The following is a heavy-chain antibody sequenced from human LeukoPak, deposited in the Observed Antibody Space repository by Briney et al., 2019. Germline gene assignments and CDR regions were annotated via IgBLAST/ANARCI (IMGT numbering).Heavy chain of an antibody. J-gene: IGHJ4*02. Sequence: SETLSLNCAVYACSISSSNWWSWVRQPPGKGLEWIGEIYHSGSNNYNPSLKSRVTISVDKSKTQFSLKLSSVTAADTAVYYCARGIYSYGLTLFDYWGQGTLVTVSS. CDR3: ARGIYSYGLTLFDY. CDR1: ACSISSSNW. V-gene: IGHV4-4*02. CDR2: IYHSGSN. D-gene: IGHD5-18*01.